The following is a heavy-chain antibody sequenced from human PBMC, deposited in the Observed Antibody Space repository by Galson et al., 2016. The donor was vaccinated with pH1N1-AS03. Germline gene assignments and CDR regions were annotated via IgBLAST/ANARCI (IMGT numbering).Heavy chain of an antibody. V-gene: IGHV4-59*01. CDR3: ARAALGSVYDYDS. J-gene: IGHJ5*01. Sequence: LEWIGYIYFLGDTKYNPSLKSRVTMSVDRSKNQLSLRLKSVTAEDTAVYYCARAALGSVYDYDSWGQGALVTVSS. CDR2: IYFLGDT. D-gene: IGHD5/OR15-5a*01.